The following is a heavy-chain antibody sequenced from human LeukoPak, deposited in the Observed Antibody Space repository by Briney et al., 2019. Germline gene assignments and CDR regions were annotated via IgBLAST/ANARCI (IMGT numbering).Heavy chain of an antibody. CDR3: AKDGQVGAIGYFDY. CDR1: GFIFSTYG. Sequence: GESLRLSCAASGFIFSTYGMHWVRQAPGKGLEWVAVVWSGGNNKYYSDSVKSRLAISRDNSKNTLYLQMDSLRAKDADVYYCAKDGQVGAIGYFDYRGQGTLVTVSS. CDR2: VWSGGNNK. J-gene: IGHJ4*02. V-gene: IGHV3-33*06. D-gene: IGHD1-26*01.